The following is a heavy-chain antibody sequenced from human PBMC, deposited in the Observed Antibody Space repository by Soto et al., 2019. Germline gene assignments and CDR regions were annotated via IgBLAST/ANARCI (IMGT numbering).Heavy chain of an antibody. CDR2: ISAYNGNT. J-gene: IGHJ5*02. V-gene: IGHV1-18*04. CDR1: GYTFTSYG. CDR3: ARVGTYYYDSSGYYVNWFDP. Sequence: ASVKVSCKASGYTFTSYGISWVRQAPGQGLEWMGWISAYNGNTNYAQKLQGRVTMTTDTSTSTAYMELRSLRSDDTAVYYCARVGTYYYDSSGYYVNWFDPWGQGTLVTVSS. D-gene: IGHD3-22*01.